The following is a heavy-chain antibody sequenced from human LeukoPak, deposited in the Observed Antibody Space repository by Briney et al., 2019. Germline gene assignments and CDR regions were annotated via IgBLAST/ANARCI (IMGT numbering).Heavy chain of an antibody. CDR1: GFTFSSYS. J-gene: IGHJ4*02. CDR2: ISSSSSYI. D-gene: IGHD3-10*01. CDR3: ARESMVRGVIIPFDY. Sequence: GGSLRLSCAASGFTFSSYSMNWVRQAPWKGLEGGSSISSSSSYIYYADSVKGRFTISRDNAKNSLYLQMNSLRAEDTAVYYCARESMVRGVIIPFDYWGQGTLVTVSS. V-gene: IGHV3-21*01.